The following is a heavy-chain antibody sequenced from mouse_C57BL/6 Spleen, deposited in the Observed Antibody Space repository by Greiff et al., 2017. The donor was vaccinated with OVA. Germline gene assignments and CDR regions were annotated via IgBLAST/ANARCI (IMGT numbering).Heavy chain of an antibody. CDR2: IDPSDSYT. CDR3: ARAYGSSPFLGY. J-gene: IGHJ2*01. Sequence: QVQLKQPGAELVMPGASVKLSCKASGYTFTSYWMHWVKQRPGQGLEWIGEIDPSDSYTNYNQKFKGKSTLTVDKSSSTAYMQLSSLTSEDSAVYYCARAYGSSPFLGYWGQGTTLTVSS. V-gene: IGHV1-69*01. D-gene: IGHD1-1*01. CDR1: GYTFTSYW.